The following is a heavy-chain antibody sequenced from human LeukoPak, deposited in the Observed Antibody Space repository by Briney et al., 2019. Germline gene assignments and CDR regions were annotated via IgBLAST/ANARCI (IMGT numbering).Heavy chain of an antibody. CDR3: AKGGYSSSWYPEYWYFDL. Sequence: GGSLRLSCAASGFTFSSYWMHWVRQAPGKGLVWVSRINSDGSSTSYADSVKGRFTISRGNAKNTLYLQMNSLRAEDTAVYYCAKGGYSSSWYPEYWYFDLWGRGTLVTVSS. J-gene: IGHJ2*01. V-gene: IGHV3-74*01. CDR2: INSDGSST. CDR1: GFTFSSYW. D-gene: IGHD6-13*01.